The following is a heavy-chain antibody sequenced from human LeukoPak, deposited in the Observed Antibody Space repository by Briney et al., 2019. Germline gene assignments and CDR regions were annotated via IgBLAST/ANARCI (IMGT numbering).Heavy chain of an antibody. CDR1: GFTFSGSA. CDR2: IDKKDNFYAT. J-gene: IGHJ5*02. CDR3: TRDSGTYNWLDP. D-gene: IGHD1-26*01. Sequence: GSLRLPCAASGFTFSGSAIHWVRQSSGKGLEWVGHIDKKDNFYATTSAASVTGRFTISRDDSKNTAYLQMNSLKTEDTALYYCTRDSGTYNWLDPWGQGTLVTVSS. V-gene: IGHV3-73*01.